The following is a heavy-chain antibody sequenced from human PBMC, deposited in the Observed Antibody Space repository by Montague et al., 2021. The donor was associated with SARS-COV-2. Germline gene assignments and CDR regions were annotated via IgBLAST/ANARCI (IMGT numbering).Heavy chain of an antibody. J-gene: IGHJ4*02. CDR3: ARDYSHCSGGSCVFDY. V-gene: IGHV4-4*07. Sequence: SETLSLTCTVSGGSISNYYWSWIRQPAGKGLEWIGRIYSSGSTNNNPSLKSRISMSVDTSKTQFSLKLSSVTAADTAIYYCARDYSHCSGGSCVFDYWGQGTRATVSS. CDR1: GGSISNYY. CDR2: IYSSGST. D-gene: IGHD2-15*01.